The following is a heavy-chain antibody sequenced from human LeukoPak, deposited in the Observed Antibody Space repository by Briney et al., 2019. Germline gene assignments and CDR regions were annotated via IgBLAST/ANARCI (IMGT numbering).Heavy chain of an antibody. CDR2: INPNGGGT. D-gene: IGHD2-8*01. V-gene: IGHV1-2*02. Sequence: ASVTVSCKASGYTFTGYYMHWVRQAPGQGLEWMGWINPNGGGTNYAQKFEGRVTMTRDRSISTADMALSRLRSDETAVYYCARGPGPVWPAWGQGTLVPVSS. J-gene: IGHJ5*02. CDR1: GYTFTGYY. CDR3: ARGPGPVWPA.